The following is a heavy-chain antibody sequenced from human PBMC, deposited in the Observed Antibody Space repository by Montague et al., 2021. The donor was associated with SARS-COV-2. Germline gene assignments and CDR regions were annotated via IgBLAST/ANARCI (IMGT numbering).Heavy chain of an antibody. D-gene: IGHD3-16*01. CDR2: VYYRGNT. J-gene: IGHJ4*02. Sequence: SETLSLTCTVSGGSISSDYWTWIRQPPGKGLEWIGFVYYRGNTYXDPSLRGRDTISVDTSSNHFSLTLSSVTAADTTIYYCARHYDHSSRVDSWGQGTLVTVSS. V-gene: IGHV4-59*08. CDR1: GGSISSDY. CDR3: ARHYDHSSRVDS.